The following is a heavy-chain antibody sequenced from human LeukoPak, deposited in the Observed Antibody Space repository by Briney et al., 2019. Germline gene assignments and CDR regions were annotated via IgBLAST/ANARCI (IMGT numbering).Heavy chain of an antibody. CDR1: GFTFSSYW. J-gene: IGHJ3*02. CDR2: IKQDGSEK. CDR3: ARDSYGDYVLGAFDI. Sequence: GGSLRLSCAASGFTFSSYWMSWVRQAPGTGLEWVSNIKQDGSEKYYVDSVKGRFTISRDNAKNSLYLQMNSLRAEDTAVYYCARDSYGDYVLGAFDIWGQRTMVTVSS. D-gene: IGHD4-17*01. V-gene: IGHV3-7*01.